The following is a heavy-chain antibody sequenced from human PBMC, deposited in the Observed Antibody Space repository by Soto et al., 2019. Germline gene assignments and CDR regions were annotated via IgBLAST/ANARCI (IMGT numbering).Heavy chain of an antibody. D-gene: IGHD7-27*01. Sequence: QVQLVQSGAEVKKPGASVKVSCKTSGYTFGSNGISWVRQAPGQGLEWMGWISTYNANTNYAPRFQGRVTMTTDPSTTTVHMELRSLRSDDTAVYYCARASRLKLGDFDYSGQGTLVTVSS. CDR2: ISTYNANT. CDR3: ARASRLKLGDFDY. J-gene: IGHJ4*02. V-gene: IGHV1-18*04. CDR1: GYTFGSNG.